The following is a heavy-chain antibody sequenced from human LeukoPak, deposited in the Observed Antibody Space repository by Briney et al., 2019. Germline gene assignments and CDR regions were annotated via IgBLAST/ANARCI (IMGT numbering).Heavy chain of an antibody. Sequence: SETLSLTCAVYGGSFSGYYWSWIRQPPGKGLEWIGEINHSGSTNYNPSLKSRVTISVDTSKNQFSLKLSSVTAADTAVYYCARGRFVRLPGYSSSFFRSGAFDIWGQGTMVTVSS. CDR2: INHSGST. CDR1: GGSFSGYY. J-gene: IGHJ3*02. D-gene: IGHD6-6*01. CDR3: ARGRFVRLPGYSSSFFRSGAFDI. V-gene: IGHV4-34*01.